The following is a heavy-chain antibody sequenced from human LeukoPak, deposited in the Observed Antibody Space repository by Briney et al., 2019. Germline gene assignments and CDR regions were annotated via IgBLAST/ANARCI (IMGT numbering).Heavy chain of an antibody. J-gene: IGHJ4*02. D-gene: IGHD3-16*02. Sequence: GGSLRLSCAASGFTFDDYAMHWVRQAPGKGLEWVSGISWNSGSIGYADSVKGRFTISRDNAKNSLYLQMNSLRAEDTALYYCAKDMNVWGSYRYHGFDYWGQGTLVTVSS. CDR3: AKDMNVWGSYRYHGFDY. CDR2: ISWNSGSI. V-gene: IGHV3-9*01. CDR1: GFTFDDYA.